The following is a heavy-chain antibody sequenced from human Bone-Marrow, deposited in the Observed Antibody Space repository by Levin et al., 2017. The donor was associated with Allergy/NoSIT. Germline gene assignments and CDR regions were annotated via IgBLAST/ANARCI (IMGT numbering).Heavy chain of an antibody. CDR1: GYSFTGYY. V-gene: IGHV1-2*07. Sequence: ASVKVSCKASGYSFTGYYIHWVRQAPGQGLEWMGWINPNSGGTNYAHKFQGRVTMTGDTSISKAYMALSRLTSDDTAVYYCARRVWLGHYDHWGQGTLVTVSS. CDR2: INPNSGGT. J-gene: IGHJ5*02. D-gene: IGHD5-12*01. CDR3: ARRVWLGHYDH.